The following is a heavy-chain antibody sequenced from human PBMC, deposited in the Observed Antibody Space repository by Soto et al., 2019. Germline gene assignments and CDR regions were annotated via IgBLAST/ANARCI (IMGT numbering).Heavy chain of an antibody. D-gene: IGHD6-13*01. CDR2: ISAYNGNT. V-gene: IGHV1-18*01. CDR3: ARDGVAAGDSDY. J-gene: IGHJ4*02. Sequence: APGQGLEWMGWISAYNGNTNYAQKLQGRVTMTTDTSTSTAYMELRSLRSDDTAVYYCARDGVAAGDSDYWGQGTLVTVSS.